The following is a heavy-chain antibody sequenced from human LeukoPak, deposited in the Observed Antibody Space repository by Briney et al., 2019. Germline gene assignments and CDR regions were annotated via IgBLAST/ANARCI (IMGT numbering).Heavy chain of an antibody. CDR1: GFTVSSNY. D-gene: IGHD3-9*01. J-gene: IGHJ3*02. Sequence: PGGSLRLSCAASGFTVSSNYMSWVRQAPGKGLEWVSVIYSGGSTYYADSVKGRFTISRDNAKNSLYLQMNSLRAEDTAVYYCARDSAYYDILTGYYPDAFDIWGQGTMVTVSS. CDR2: IYSGGST. V-gene: IGHV3-53*01. CDR3: ARDSAYYDILTGYYPDAFDI.